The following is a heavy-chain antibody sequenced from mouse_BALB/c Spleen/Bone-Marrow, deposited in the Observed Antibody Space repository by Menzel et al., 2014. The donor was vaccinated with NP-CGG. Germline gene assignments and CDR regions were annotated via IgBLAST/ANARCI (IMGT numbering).Heavy chain of an antibody. Sequence: DVKLVESGGGLVKPGGSLKLSCAASGFTFTTYTMSWVRQTPEKRLEWVATIISGGSYTYYPDSVKGRFTVSRDNAKNTLYLQMSRLKSEDTAMYYCTRAPYDNSYFDYWGQGTTLTVSS. CDR2: IISGGSYT. V-gene: IGHV5-6-4*01. J-gene: IGHJ2*01. CDR3: TRAPYDNSYFDY. D-gene: IGHD2-1*01. CDR1: GFTFTTYT.